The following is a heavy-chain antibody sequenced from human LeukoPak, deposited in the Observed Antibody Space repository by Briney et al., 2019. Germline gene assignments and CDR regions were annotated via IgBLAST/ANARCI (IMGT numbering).Heavy chain of an antibody. D-gene: IGHD6-25*01. CDR3: ARGSGLEPEDY. J-gene: IGHJ4*02. Sequence: SETLSLTCTVSGGSISSSSYYWSWIRQPPGKGLEWIGYIYYSGSTNYNPSLKSRVTISVDTSKNQFSLKLSSVTAADTAVYYCARGSGLEPEDYWGQGTLVTVSS. CDR2: IYYSGST. V-gene: IGHV4-61*01. CDR1: GGSISSSSYY.